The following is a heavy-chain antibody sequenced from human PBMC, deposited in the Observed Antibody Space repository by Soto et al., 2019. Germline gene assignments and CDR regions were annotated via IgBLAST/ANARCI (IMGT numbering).Heavy chain of an antibody. V-gene: IGHV4-31*03. CDR2: IYYSGST. J-gene: IGHJ4*02. Sequence: QVQLQESGPGLVKPSQTLSLTCTVSGGSISSGGYYWSWIRQHPGKGLEWIGYIYYSGSTYYNPSIKSRVTISVDTSKNQFSLKLSSVTTADTAVYYCARGYCSGGSCYSESGFDYWGQGTLVTVSS. CDR3: ARGYCSGGSCYSESGFDY. D-gene: IGHD2-15*01. CDR1: GGSISSGGYY.